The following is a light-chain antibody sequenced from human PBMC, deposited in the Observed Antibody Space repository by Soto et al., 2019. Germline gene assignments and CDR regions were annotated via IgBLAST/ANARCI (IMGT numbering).Light chain of an antibody. CDR3: QQYYTYSWT. CDR2: DAS. J-gene: IGKJ1*01. V-gene: IGKV1-5*01. CDR1: QRVGSD. Sequence: IQLTQSPSSLSASVGDRVTITCRASQRVGSDLAWYQQKAGKAPHLLIYDASNLESGVPSRFSGSGSGIEFTLTISSLQPDDFATYYCQQYYTYSWTFGQGTKVDIK.